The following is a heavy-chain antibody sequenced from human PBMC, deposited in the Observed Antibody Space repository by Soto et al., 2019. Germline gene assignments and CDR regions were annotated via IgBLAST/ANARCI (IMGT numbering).Heavy chain of an antibody. CDR2: ISGSGGST. CDR3: AKGTDRRYSSSWRQYNWFDP. CDR1: GFTFSSYA. V-gene: IGHV3-23*01. J-gene: IGHJ5*02. Sequence: PGGSLRLSCAASGFTFSSYAMSWVRQAPGKGLEWVSAISGSGGSTYYADSVKGRFTISRDNSKNTLYLQMNSLRAEDTAVYYCAKGTDRRYSSSWRQYNWFDPWGQGTLVTVSS. D-gene: IGHD6-13*01.